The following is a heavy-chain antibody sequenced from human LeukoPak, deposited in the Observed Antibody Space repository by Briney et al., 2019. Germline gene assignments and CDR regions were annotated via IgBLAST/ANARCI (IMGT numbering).Heavy chain of an antibody. Sequence: SHTLSLTCTFSVGLISSYYWSWIRQPPGKGLEWIVYVKYPRHSNYNPALKSRVTISIDTSKSLFSLKLNSVTAADTAVYYCARVEVGAANRQWYGMDVWGQGTTVTVSS. D-gene: IGHD2-15*01. J-gene: IGHJ6*02. CDR2: VKYPRHS. V-gene: IGHV4-59*07. CDR1: VGLISSYY. CDR3: ARVEVGAANRQWYGMDV.